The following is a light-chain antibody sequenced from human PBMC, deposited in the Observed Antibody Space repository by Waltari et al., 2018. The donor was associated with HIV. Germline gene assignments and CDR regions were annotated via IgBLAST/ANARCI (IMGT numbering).Light chain of an antibody. V-gene: IGKV1-NL1*01. Sequence: DIQMAQSPSSLSASVGDRVTITCRASQGISDSLAWYQHKSGQAPTLLVYGAARLESGVPSRFSGSGSGTDNTLTISSLQPEDSATYYCQHYYTIPYTFGQGTKLEIK. J-gene: IGKJ2*01. CDR1: QGISDS. CDR2: GAA. CDR3: QHYYTIPYT.